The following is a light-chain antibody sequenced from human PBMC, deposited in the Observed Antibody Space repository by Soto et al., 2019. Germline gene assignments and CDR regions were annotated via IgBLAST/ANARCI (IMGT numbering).Light chain of an antibody. CDR2: EDN. CDR1: SSDVGSYNL. J-gene: IGLJ2*01. Sequence: QSALTQPASVSGSPGQSITISCTGTSSDVGSYNLVSWYQQHPGKAPKLMIYEDNKRPSGVSNRFSGSKSGNTASLTISGLQAEDEADYYCCSYAGSNTYVVFGGGTKLTVL. V-gene: IGLV2-23*01. CDR3: CSYAGSNTYVV.